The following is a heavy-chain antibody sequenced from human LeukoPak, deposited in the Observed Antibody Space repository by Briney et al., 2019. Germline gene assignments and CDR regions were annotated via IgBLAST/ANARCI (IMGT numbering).Heavy chain of an antibody. V-gene: IGHV4-4*08. D-gene: IGHD5-12*01. Sequence: SETLSLTCTVSGGSISSYYWSWIRQPPGKGLEWIGYVYSSGSTNYVPSLKSRVTISIDTSKNQFSLKLSSVTAADTAVYYCAREGRNGGYDLYYFDYWGQGTLVTDSS. CDR3: AREGRNGGYDLYYFDY. J-gene: IGHJ4*02. CDR1: GGSISSYY. CDR2: VYSSGST.